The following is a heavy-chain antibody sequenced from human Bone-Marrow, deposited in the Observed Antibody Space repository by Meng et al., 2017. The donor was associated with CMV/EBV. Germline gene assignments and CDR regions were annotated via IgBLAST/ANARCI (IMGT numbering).Heavy chain of an antibody. J-gene: IGHJ4*02. CDR2: INSDGSST. Sequence: GGSLRLSCAASGFTFSSYWMHWVRQAPGKGLVWVSRINSDGSSTSYADSVKGRFTISRDNAKNSLYLQMNSLRAEDTAVYYCARGLDSSGYEDYWGQGTLVTVSS. CDR1: GFTFSSYW. D-gene: IGHD3-22*01. CDR3: ARGLDSSGYEDY. V-gene: IGHV3-74*01.